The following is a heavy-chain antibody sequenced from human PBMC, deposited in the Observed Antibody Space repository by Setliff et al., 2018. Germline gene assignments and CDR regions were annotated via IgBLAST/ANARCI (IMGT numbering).Heavy chain of an antibody. CDR2: IYHSGST. CDR1: GASVRSGPYY. CDR3: ARSFSRREKFLLDY. Sequence: KPSETLSLTCTVSGASVRSGPYYWSWIRQPPGKGLEWIGSIYHSGSTNYNPSLKSRVTISVDTSKNQFSLKVNSVTVADTAVYYCARSFSRREKFLLDYWGQGALVTVS. V-gene: IGHV4-61*01. J-gene: IGHJ4*02.